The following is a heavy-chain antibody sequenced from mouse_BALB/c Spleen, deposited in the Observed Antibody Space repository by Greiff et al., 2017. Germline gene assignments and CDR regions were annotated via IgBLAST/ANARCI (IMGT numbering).Heavy chain of an antibody. D-gene: IGHD4-1*01. CDR3: ARTAGPWYFDY. Sequence: QVHVKQSGAELARPGASVKLSCKASGYTFTSYWMQWVKQRPGQGLEWIGAIYPGDGDTRYTQKFKGKATLTADKSSSTAYMQLSSLASEDSAVYYCARTAGPWYFDYWGQGTTLTVSS. CDR2: IYPGDGDT. J-gene: IGHJ2*01. V-gene: IGHV1-87*01. CDR1: GYTFTSYW.